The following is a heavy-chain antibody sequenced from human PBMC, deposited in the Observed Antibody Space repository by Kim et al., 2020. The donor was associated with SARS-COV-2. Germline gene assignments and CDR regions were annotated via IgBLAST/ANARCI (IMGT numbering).Heavy chain of an antibody. CDR2: IIPIFGTA. CDR1: GGTFSSYA. V-gene: IGHV1-69*13. J-gene: IGHJ4*02. CDR3: AAHPGMIVVVSTLDY. Sequence: SVKVSCKASGGTFSSYAISWVRQAPGQGLEWMGGIIPIFGTANYAQKFQGRVTITADESTSTAYMELSSLRSEDTAVYYCAAHPGMIVVVSTLDYWGQGTLVTVSS. D-gene: IGHD3-22*01.